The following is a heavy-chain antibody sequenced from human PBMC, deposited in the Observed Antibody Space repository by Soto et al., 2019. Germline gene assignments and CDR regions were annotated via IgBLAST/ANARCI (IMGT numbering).Heavy chain of an antibody. CDR3: ARSIWSGYSNAFDI. CDR1: SGSISSYY. D-gene: IGHD3-3*01. Sequence: QVQLQESGPGLVKPSETVSLTCTVSSGSISSYYWSWIRQPPGKGLEFIGYIFYSGSTNYNPSLKSRVTISVDTSKNQFSLNLISVTAADTAVYYCARSIWSGYSNAFDIWGQGTMVTVSS. CDR2: IFYSGST. V-gene: IGHV4-59*08. J-gene: IGHJ3*02.